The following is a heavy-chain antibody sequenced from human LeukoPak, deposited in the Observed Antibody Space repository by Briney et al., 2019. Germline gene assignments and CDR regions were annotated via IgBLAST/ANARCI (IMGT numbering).Heavy chain of an antibody. J-gene: IGHJ4*02. V-gene: IGHV4-34*01. D-gene: IGHD3-3*01. Sequence: PSETLSLTCAVYGGSFSGYYWSWIRQPPGKGLEWIGEINHSGSTNYNPSLKSRVTMSVDTSKNQFSLKLSSVTAADTAVYYCARGHKRYYDFWSGYNYFDYWGQGTLVTVSS. CDR1: GGSFSGYY. CDR3: ARGHKRYYDFWSGYNYFDY. CDR2: INHSGST.